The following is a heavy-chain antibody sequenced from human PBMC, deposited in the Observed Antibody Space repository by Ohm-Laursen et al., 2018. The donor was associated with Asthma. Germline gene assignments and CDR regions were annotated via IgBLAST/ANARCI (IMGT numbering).Heavy chain of an antibody. Sequence: SLRLSCAASGFTLSSYGVHWVRQAPGKGLEWVAVISSDGVNKYYADSVKGRFTISRDNSKNTLYLQMNSLRAEDTAVYYCAKVSTEYYFYGMDVWGQGTTVTVSS. CDR1: GFTLSSYG. D-gene: IGHD3-3*02. CDR2: ISSDGVNK. V-gene: IGHV3-30*18. CDR3: AKVSTEYYFYGMDV. J-gene: IGHJ6*02.